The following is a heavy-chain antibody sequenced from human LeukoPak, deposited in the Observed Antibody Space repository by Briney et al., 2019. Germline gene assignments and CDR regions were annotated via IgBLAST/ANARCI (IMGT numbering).Heavy chain of an antibody. J-gene: IGHJ4*02. Sequence: KPGGSLRLSCAASGFTFSHYYMSWIRQAPGKGLEWVSYITSSGDTINYADSVKGRFTISRDNAKNSLYLQMNSLRADDTAVYYCARDRAAAYDYWGQGTLVTVSS. V-gene: IGHV3-11*04. CDR1: GFTFSHYY. CDR2: ITSSGDTI. D-gene: IGHD6-13*01. CDR3: ARDRAAAYDY.